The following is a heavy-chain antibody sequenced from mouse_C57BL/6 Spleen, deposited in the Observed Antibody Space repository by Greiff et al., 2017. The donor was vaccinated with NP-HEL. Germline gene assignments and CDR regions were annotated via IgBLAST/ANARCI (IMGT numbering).Heavy chain of an antibody. D-gene: IGHD1-1*01. CDR3: ARHDYGSSSFDY. V-gene: IGHV5-12*01. Sequence: EVQRVESGGGLVQPGGSLKLSCAASGFTFSDYYMYWVRQTPEKRLEWVAYISNGGGSTYYPDTVKGRFTISRDNAKNTLYLQMSRLKSEDTAMYYCARHDYGSSSFDYWGQGTTLTVSS. CDR2: ISNGGGST. J-gene: IGHJ2*01. CDR1: GFTFSDYY.